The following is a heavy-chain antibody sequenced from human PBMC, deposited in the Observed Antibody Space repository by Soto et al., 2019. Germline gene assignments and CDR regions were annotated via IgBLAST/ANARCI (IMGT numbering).Heavy chain of an antibody. CDR3: ARSLRSMVILGNWFDP. CDR2: IYYSGST. Sequence: QVQLQESGPGLVKPSQTLSLTCTVSGGSISSGGYYWSWIRQHPGKCLEWIGYIYYSGSTYYNPSLKSRVTIAVDTSTNEFSLKLSSVTAADTAVYYGARSLRSMVILGNWFDPWGQGTLVTVSS. CDR1: GGSISSGGYY. J-gene: IGHJ5*02. V-gene: IGHV4-31*03. D-gene: IGHD3-22*01.